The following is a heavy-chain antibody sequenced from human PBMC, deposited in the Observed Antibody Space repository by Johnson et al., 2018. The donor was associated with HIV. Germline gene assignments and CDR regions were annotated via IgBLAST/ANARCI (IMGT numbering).Heavy chain of an antibody. V-gene: IGHV3-30-3*01. CDR2: ISYDGTKK. CDR3: ARKGDAFDI. J-gene: IGHJ3*02. CDR1: ALSFSGYA. Sequence: QVQLVESGGGVVQPGRSLRLSCTSALSFSGYAMHWVRQAPGKGLEWVAVISYDGTKKNYADSVKGRFTISRDNGRNSLYLQMNSLRAEDTAVYYCARKGDAFDIWGQGTKVTVSS.